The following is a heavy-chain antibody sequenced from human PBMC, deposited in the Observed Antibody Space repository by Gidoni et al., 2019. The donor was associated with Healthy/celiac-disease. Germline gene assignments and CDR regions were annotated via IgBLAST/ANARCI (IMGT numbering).Heavy chain of an antibody. CDR3: AKDSGYYKTHDAFDI. V-gene: IGHV3-30*18. CDR1: GFTFSSYG. CDR2: ISYDGSNK. Sequence: QVQLVESGGGVVQPGRSLRLSCAASGFTFSSYGMHWVRQAPGKGLEWVAVISYDGSNKYYADSVKGRFTISRDNSKNTLYLQMNSLRAEDTAVYYCAKDSGYYKTHDAFDIWGQGTMVTVSS. J-gene: IGHJ3*02. D-gene: IGHD3-22*01.